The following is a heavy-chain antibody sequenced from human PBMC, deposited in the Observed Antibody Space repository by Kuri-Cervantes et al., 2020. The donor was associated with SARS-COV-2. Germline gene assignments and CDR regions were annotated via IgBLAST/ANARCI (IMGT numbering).Heavy chain of an antibody. CDR2: ISSSGSTI. Sequence: GESLKISCAASGFTFSDYYMSWIRQAPGKGLEWVSYISSSGSTIYYADSVKGRFTISRDNAKNSLYLQMNSLRAEDTAVYYCAREGRGSDYFDYWGQGTLVTGYS. CDR1: GFTFSDYY. V-gene: IGHV3-11*01. CDR3: AREGRGSDYFDY. J-gene: IGHJ4*02. D-gene: IGHD1-26*01.